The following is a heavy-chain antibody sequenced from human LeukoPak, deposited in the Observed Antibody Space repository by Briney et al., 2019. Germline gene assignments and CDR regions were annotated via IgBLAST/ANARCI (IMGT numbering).Heavy chain of an antibody. Sequence: PGGSLRLSCAASGFTFSSYAMSWVRQAPGKGLEWVSAISGSGGSTYYADSVKGRFTISRDNSKNTLYLQMNSLRAEDTAVYYCAKDLRRFVVVTAERAPEERDYWGQGTLVTVSS. CDR1: GFTFSSYA. CDR3: AKDLRRFVVVTAERAPEERDY. CDR2: ISGSGGST. J-gene: IGHJ4*02. V-gene: IGHV3-23*01. D-gene: IGHD2-21*02.